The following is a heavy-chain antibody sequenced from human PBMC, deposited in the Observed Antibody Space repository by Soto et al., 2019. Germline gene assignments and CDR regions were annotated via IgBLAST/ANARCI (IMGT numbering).Heavy chain of an antibody. Sequence: WGSLTLSCAASGVTFTNAWMSWVRHAPAKGLEWVGHIKSRTDGGTTAYPTPVNGRFTISRDDSKNTLYLQMNSLKSEDTAVYYCTALLRLGFGLLFIYWGRGNLVTVSS. J-gene: IGHJ4*02. CDR1: GVTFTNAW. CDR2: IKSRTDGGTT. V-gene: IGHV3-15*01. D-gene: IGHD3-10*01. CDR3: TALLRLGFGLLFIY.